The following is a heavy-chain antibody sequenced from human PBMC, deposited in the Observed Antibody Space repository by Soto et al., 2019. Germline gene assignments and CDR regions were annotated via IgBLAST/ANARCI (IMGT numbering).Heavy chain of an antibody. J-gene: IGHJ4*02. V-gene: IGHV1-2*04. D-gene: IGHD2-15*01. CDR1: GYTFTGYY. CDR3: ARASRYCSGGSCYSWLGW. CDR2: INPNSGGT. Sequence: QVQLVQSGAEVKKPGASVKVSCKASGYTFTGYYMHWVRQAPGQGLEWMGWINPNSGGTNYAQKFQGWVTMTRDTSISTAYMELSRLGSDDTAVYYCARASRYCSGGSCYSWLGWWGQGTLVTVSS.